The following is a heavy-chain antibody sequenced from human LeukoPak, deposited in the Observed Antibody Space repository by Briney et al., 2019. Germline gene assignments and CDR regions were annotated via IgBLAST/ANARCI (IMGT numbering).Heavy chain of an antibody. CDR3: AKGLGSSSWFSFDY. J-gene: IGHJ4*02. CDR1: AFTLNDYA. CDR2: ISWNSGSI. Sequence: GRSLRLSCAASAFTLNDYAMHWVRQAPGKGLEWVSGISWNSGSIGYADSVKGRFTISRDNAKNSLYLQMNSLRAEDMALYYCAKGLGSSSWFSFDYWGQGTLVTVSS. D-gene: IGHD6-13*01. V-gene: IGHV3-9*03.